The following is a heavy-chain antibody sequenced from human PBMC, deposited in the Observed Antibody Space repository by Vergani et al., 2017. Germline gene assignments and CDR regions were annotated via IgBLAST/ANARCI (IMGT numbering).Heavy chain of an antibody. CDR1: GFTFSSYA. D-gene: IGHD4-17*01. V-gene: IGHV3-48*04. CDR2: ISSSGSTI. Sequence: EVQLLESGGGLVQPGGSLRLSCAASGFTFSSYAMSWVRQAPGKGLEWVSYISSSGSTIYYADSVKGRFTISRDNAKNSLYLQMNSLRAEDTAVYYCAREMTTVTRGLGWFDPWGQGTLVTVSS. J-gene: IGHJ5*02. CDR3: AREMTTVTRGLGWFDP.